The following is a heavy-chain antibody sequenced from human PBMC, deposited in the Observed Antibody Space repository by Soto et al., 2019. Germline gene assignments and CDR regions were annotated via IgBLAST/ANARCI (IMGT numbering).Heavy chain of an antibody. D-gene: IGHD3-22*01. V-gene: IGHV3-23*01. CDR3: AKNTPLITMIVVHAFDI. CDR1: GFTFSSYA. CDR2: ISGSGGST. J-gene: IGHJ3*02. Sequence: GGSLRLSCAASGFTFSSYAMSWVRHAPGKGLEWVSAISGSGGSTYYADSVKGRFTISRDNSKNTLYLQMNSLRAEDTAVYYCAKNTPLITMIVVHAFDIWGQGTMVTVSS.